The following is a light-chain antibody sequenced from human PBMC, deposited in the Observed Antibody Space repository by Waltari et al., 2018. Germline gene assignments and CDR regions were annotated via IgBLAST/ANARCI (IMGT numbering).Light chain of an antibody. V-gene: IGKV3-20*01. Sequence: EIVLTQSPGTLSVSPGESATLSCRTSQGVDSFYISWYQRKPGQAPRLIILGASSRATGVPDRFSGSGSGTHFTLTISRLEPEDFAVYYCQQYGAARYTFGPGTRLDLK. CDR2: GAS. CDR1: QGVDSFY. J-gene: IGKJ3*01. CDR3: QQYGAARYT.